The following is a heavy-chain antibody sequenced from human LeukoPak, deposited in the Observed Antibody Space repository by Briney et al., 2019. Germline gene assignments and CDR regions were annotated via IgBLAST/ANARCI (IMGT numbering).Heavy chain of an antibody. V-gene: IGHV4-59*07. Sequence: SDTLSLTYTVSGGSISRYYWSWIRQPPGKGLEWIGYIFYTGSTNYNPSLKSRVTISVLTSKNRFSLKLSSVTAADTAVYYCAPLAGGDDVFDIWGQGTMVTVSS. CDR2: IFYTGST. CDR1: GGSISRYY. J-gene: IGHJ3*02. D-gene: IGHD4-23*01. CDR3: APLAGGDDVFDI.